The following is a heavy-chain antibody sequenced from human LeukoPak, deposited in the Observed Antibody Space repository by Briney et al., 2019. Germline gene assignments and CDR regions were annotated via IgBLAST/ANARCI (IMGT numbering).Heavy chain of an antibody. V-gene: IGHV3-11*04. CDR1: GFTFSDYY. CDR2: ISSSGSTI. D-gene: IGHD4-17*01. Sequence: GGSLRLSCAASGFTFSDYYMSWIRQAPGKRLEWVSYISSSGSTIYYADSVKGRFTISRDNAKASLYLQMNILRDEDTAIYYCARDLYGDYAPDYWGQGTLVTVSS. CDR3: ARDLYGDYAPDY. J-gene: IGHJ4*02.